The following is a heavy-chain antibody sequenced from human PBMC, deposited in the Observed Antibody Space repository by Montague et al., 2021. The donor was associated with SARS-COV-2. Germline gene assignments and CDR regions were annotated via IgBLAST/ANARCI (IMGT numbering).Heavy chain of an antibody. CDR3: ARDPSAVVAATLNNWSDP. J-gene: IGHJ5*02. CDR1: GGSISSSSYY. D-gene: IGHD2-15*01. V-gene: IGHV4-39*07. CDR2: IYYTGST. Sequence: SETLSLTCTVSGGSISSSSYYWGWIRQPPGKGLEWIGNIYYTGSTYYNPSLKSRVTISVDTSKNQFSLKLSSVTAADTAVYYCARDPSAVVAATLNNWSDPWGQGTLVTVSS.